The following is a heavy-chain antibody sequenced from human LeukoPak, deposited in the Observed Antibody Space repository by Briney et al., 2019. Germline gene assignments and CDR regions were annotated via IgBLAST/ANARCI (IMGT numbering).Heavy chain of an antibody. CDR3: ARIRITMVRGVNDAFDI. CDR1: GFSVNTNY. Sequence: PGGSLRLSCSASGFSVNTNYMTWVRQAPGKGLEWVSAISGSGGSTYYADSVKGRFTISRDNSKNTLYLQMNSLRAEDTAVYYCARIRITMVRGVNDAFDIWGQGTMVTVSS. CDR2: ISGSGGST. V-gene: IGHV3-23*01. J-gene: IGHJ3*02. D-gene: IGHD3-10*01.